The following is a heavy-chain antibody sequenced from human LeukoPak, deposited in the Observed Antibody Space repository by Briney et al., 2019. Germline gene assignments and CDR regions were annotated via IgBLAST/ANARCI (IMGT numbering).Heavy chain of an antibody. CDR1: GGSFSGYY. D-gene: IGHD6-19*01. J-gene: IGHJ4*02. CDR3: ARVRSSGWYVGRSWTLYFDY. CDR2: INHSGST. V-gene: IGHV4-34*01. Sequence: KSSETLSLTCAVYGGSFSGYYWSWIRQPPGKGLEWIGEINHSGSTNYNPSLKSRVTISVDTSKNQFSLKLSSVAAADTAVYYCARVRSSGWYVGRSWTLYFDYWGQGTLVTVSS.